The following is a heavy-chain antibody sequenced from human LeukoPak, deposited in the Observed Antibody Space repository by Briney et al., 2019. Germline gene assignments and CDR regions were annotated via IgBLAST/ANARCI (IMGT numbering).Heavy chain of an antibody. CDR1: GYTFTSYG. D-gene: IGHD3-22*01. J-gene: IGHJ4*02. V-gene: IGHV1-18*04. CDR2: ISAYNGNT. Sequence: ASVKVSCKASGYTFTSYGISWVRQAPGQGLEWMGWISAYNGNTNYAQKLQGRVTMTTDTSTSTVYMELRSLRSDDTAVYYCARSKARGYQGYYFDYWGQGTLVTVSS. CDR3: ARSKARGYQGYYFDY.